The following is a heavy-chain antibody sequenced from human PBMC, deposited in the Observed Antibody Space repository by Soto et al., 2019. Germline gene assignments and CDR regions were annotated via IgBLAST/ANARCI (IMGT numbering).Heavy chain of an antibody. V-gene: IGHV1-3*04. Sequence: QVQLVQSGAEVKKPGASVKVSCKASGYTFTRYAMHWVRQAPGQRLEWMGGIRTDTGETRYSLRFQGRVSITRDTSANTVYMELSSLRSEDAAVYYCARDLYSGSGNYNFFDFWGQGTPVTVSS. CDR2: IRTDTGET. CDR3: ARDLYSGSGNYNFFDF. J-gene: IGHJ4*02. CDR1: GYTFTRYA. D-gene: IGHD3-10*01.